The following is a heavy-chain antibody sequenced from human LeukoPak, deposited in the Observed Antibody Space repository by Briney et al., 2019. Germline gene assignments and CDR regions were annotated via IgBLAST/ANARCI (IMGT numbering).Heavy chain of an antibody. Sequence: SETLSLTCTVSGDSLSSGPYYWNWIRQPAGKGLEWIGRISTRGSTLYNPSLKSRLTLSIDTSNNQFSLSLNSVTAADTATYYCARDLLRGLTGSWLEAFDIWGQGTMVIASS. CDR2: ISTRGST. D-gene: IGHD3-10*01. CDR1: GDSLSSGPYY. V-gene: IGHV4-61*02. J-gene: IGHJ3*02. CDR3: ARDLLRGLTGSWLEAFDI.